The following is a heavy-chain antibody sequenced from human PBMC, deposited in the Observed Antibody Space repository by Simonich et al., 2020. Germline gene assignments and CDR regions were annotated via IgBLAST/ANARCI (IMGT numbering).Heavy chain of an antibody. CDR1: GGSISSSSYY. CDR3: ARHAGFAFDI. Sequence: QLQLQESGPGLVKPSETLSLTCTVSGGSISSSSYYWGWIRQPPGKGLEGIGSIYYSGDTYYNPSLKSRVTISVDTSKNQFSLKLSSVTAADTAVYYCARHAGFAFDIWGQGTMVTVSS. J-gene: IGHJ3*02. V-gene: IGHV4-39*01. CDR2: IYYSGDT. D-gene: IGHD6-13*01.